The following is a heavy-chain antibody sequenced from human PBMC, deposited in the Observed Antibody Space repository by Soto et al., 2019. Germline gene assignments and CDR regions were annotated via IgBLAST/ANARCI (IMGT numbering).Heavy chain of an antibody. CDR1: GFTFSSYA. D-gene: IGHD1-26*01. CDR2: ISSNGGST. CDR3: ARDRSSGSDSDY. Sequence: EVQLVESGGGLVQPGGSLRLSCAASGFTFSSYAMHWVRQAPGKGLEYVSAISSNGGSTYYANSVKGRFTISRDNSKNTLYLQMGSLRAEDMAVYYCARDRSSGSDSDYWGQGTLVTVSS. V-gene: IGHV3-64*01. J-gene: IGHJ4*02.